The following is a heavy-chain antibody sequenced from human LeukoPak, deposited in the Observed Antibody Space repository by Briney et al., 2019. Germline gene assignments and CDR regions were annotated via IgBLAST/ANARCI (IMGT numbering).Heavy chain of an antibody. CDR1: GGSISSYY. Sequence: PSETLSLTCTVSGGSISSYYWSWIRQPAGKGLEWIGRIYTSGSTNYNPSLKSRVTMSVDTSKNQFSLKLSSVTAADTAVYYCARGGLLWFGELSGIDYWGQGTLVTVSS. CDR2: IYTSGST. D-gene: IGHD3-10*01. V-gene: IGHV4-4*07. CDR3: ARGGLLWFGELSGIDY. J-gene: IGHJ4*02.